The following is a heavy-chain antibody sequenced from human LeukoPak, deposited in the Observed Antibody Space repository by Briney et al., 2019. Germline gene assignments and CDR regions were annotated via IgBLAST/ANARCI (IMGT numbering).Heavy chain of an antibody. J-gene: IGHJ4*02. CDR3: ARECLALRDGYNLDYFDY. V-gene: IGHV1-46*01. CDR1: GYTFTSYY. D-gene: IGHD5-12*01. CDR2: INPSGGST. Sequence: ASVKVSCKASGYTFTSYYMHWVRQAPGQGLEWMGIINPSGGSTNYTQKFQGRVTMTRDTSTSTVYMELSSLRSEDTAVYYCARECLALRDGYNLDYFDYWGQGTLVTVSS.